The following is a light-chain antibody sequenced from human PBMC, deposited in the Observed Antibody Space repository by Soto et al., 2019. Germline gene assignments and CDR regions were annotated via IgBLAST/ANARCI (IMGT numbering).Light chain of an antibody. CDR1: QSVRSY. CDR2: DAS. Sequence: EIVLTQSPATLSLSPGERATLSCRASQSVRSYLAWYQQKIGQAPRLLIYDASNRATGIPARFSGSGSGTDFTLTISSLEPEDFAVYCCQQRSNWPLTFGGGTKVEIK. CDR3: QQRSNWPLT. V-gene: IGKV3-11*01. J-gene: IGKJ4*01.